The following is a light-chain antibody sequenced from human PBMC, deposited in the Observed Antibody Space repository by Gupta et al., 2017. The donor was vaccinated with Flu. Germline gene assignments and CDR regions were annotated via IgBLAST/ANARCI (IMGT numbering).Light chain of an antibody. CDR2: SND. J-gene: IGLJ2*01. Sequence: SVLTQPPSASGTPRPRVNISCSGSSSNIGSNTFNCYQQHPGTAPKPLIYSNDQRPSGGPVRFSGSKSGTSASLAISXLXSEEEAXYFCGAWEDSLNGQVIFGGGTKLAVL. CDR3: GAWEDSLNGQVI. CDR1: SSNIGSNT. V-gene: IGLV1-44*01.